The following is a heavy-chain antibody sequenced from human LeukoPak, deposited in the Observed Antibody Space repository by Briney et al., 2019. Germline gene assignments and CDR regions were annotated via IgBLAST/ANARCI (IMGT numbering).Heavy chain of an antibody. CDR3: ARQLYYYGSGSYYYFDY. J-gene: IGHJ4*02. V-gene: IGHV1-69*13. CDR1: GGTFSSYA. CDR2: IIPIFGTA. Sequence: SVKVSCKASGGTFSSYAISWVRQAPGQGLEWMGGIIPIFGTANYAQKFQGRVTITADESTSTAYMELSSLRSEDTALYYCARQLYYYGSGSYYYFDYWGQGTLVTVSS. D-gene: IGHD3-10*01.